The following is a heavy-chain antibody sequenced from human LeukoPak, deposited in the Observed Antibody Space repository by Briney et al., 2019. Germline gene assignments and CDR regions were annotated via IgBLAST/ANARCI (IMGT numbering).Heavy chain of an antibody. CDR3: AELGITMIGGV. J-gene: IGHJ6*04. CDR2: ISNSGSTI. V-gene: IGHV3-48*04. CDR1: RFTFSSYS. Sequence: GGSLRLSCAASRFTFSSYSMNWVRQAPGKGLEWVSYISNSGSTIYYADSVKGRFTISRDNAKNSLYLQMNSLRAEDTAVYYCAELGITMIGGVWGKGTTVTISS. D-gene: IGHD3-10*02.